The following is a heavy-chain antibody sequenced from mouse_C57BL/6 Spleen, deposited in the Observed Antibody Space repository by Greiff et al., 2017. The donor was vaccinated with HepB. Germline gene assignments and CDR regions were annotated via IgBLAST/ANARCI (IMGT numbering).Heavy chain of an antibody. D-gene: IGHD1-1*01. CDR1: GFTFSDYG. V-gene: IGHV5-17*01. J-gene: IGHJ2*01. Sequence: EVQLVESGGGLVKPGGSLKLSCAASGFTFSDYGMHWVRQAPEKGLEWVAYISSGSSTIYYADTVKGRFTISRDNAKNTLFLQMTSLRSEDTAMYYCARTYYYGSSYRNYFDYWGQGTTLTVSS. CDR2: ISSGSSTI. CDR3: ARTYYYGSSYRNYFDY.